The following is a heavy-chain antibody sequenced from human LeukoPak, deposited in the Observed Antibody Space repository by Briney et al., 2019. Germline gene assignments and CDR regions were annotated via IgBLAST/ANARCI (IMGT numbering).Heavy chain of an antibody. V-gene: IGHV3-64*01. J-gene: IGHJ4*02. CDR3: AKEFPTATGGTFGY. Sequence: GGSLRLSCAASGFTFSSYAMHWVRQAPGKGLEYVSAISSNGGSTYYANSVKGRFTISRDNSKNTLYLQMNSLRTEDTAIYYCAKEFPTATGGTFGYWGQGTLVTVSS. CDR1: GFTFSSYA. CDR2: ISSNGGST. D-gene: IGHD3-16*01.